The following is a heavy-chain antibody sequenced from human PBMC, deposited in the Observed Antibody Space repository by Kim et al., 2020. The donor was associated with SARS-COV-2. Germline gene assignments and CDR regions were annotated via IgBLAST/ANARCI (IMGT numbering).Heavy chain of an antibody. CDR1: GGSFSGYY. J-gene: IGHJ6*02. D-gene: IGHD6-19*01. CDR2: INHSGST. V-gene: IGHV4-34*01. Sequence: SETLSLTCAVYGGSFSGYYWSWIRQPPGKGLEWIGEINHSGSTNYNPSLKSRVTISVDTSKNQFSLKLSSVTAADTAVYYCARGRARWYSSGWYYYGMDVWGQGTTVTVSS. CDR3: ARGRARWYSSGWYYYGMDV.